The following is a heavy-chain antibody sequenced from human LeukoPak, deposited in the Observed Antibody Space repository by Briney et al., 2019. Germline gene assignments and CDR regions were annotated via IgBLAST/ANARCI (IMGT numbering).Heavy chain of an antibody. CDR2: IKKDGSEK. J-gene: IGHJ4*02. Sequence: PGGSLRLSCVAPGFTFSSYWMSWVRQAPGKGLEWVANIKKDGSEKYYVDSVKGRFTISRDNAKTSLYLQMNSLRAEDTADCARDLSGVTGYTYGRGIDYWGQGTLVTVSS. CDR3: ARDLSGVTGYTYGRGIDY. D-gene: IGHD5-18*01. CDR1: GFTFSSYW. V-gene: IGHV3-7*01.